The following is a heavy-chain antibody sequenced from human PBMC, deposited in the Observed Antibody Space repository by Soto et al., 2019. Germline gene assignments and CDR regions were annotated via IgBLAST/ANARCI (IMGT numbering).Heavy chain of an antibody. CDR2: IIPIFGTA. Sequence: QVQLVQSGAEVKKPGSSVKVSCKASGGTFSSYAISWVRQAPGQGLEWMGGIIPIFGTANYAQKFQGRVTITADESTSTAYMELSSLRSEDTAVYYRARDQGYYYGSGSYDYYYGMDVWGQGTTVTVSS. CDR3: ARDQGYYYGSGSYDYYYGMDV. CDR1: GGTFSSYA. D-gene: IGHD3-10*01. J-gene: IGHJ6*02. V-gene: IGHV1-69*01.